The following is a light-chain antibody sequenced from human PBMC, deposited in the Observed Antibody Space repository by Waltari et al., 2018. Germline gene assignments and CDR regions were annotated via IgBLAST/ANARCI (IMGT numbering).Light chain of an antibody. Sequence: QSVLTQSPSVSGAPGQRVTISCSGSSSNIGAGHGVHWYPHFPGRAPKLLIFENNNRPSGVPDRFSGSKSGTSASLVITGLQAEDEADYYCQSYDGTLGGLYVFGSGTAVTVL. CDR2: ENN. V-gene: IGLV1-40*01. J-gene: IGLJ1*01. CDR3: QSYDGTLGGLYV. CDR1: SSNIGAGHG.